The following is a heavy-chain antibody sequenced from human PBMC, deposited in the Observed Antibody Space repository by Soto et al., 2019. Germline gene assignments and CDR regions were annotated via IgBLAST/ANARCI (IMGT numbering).Heavy chain of an antibody. J-gene: IGHJ6*02. V-gene: IGHV3-30*18. D-gene: IGHD2-8*01. Sequence: QVQLVGSGGGVVQPGRSLRLSCAASGFTFSSYGMHWVRQAPGKGLEWVAVISYDGSNKYYADSVKGRFTISRDNSKNTLYLQMNSLRAEDTAVYYCAKEIVLMVYAPYYYGMDVWGQGTTVTVSS. CDR1: GFTFSSYG. CDR3: AKEIVLMVYAPYYYGMDV. CDR2: ISYDGSNK.